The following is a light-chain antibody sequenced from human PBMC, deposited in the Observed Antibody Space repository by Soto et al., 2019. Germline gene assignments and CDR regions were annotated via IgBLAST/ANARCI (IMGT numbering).Light chain of an antibody. J-gene: IGLJ3*02. V-gene: IGLV4-69*01. Sequence: QLVLTQSPSASASRGASVKLTCTLSSGHSNYAIAWHQQQPEKAPRYLMKVNGDGSQKKGDGVSDRFSGSSSGAERHLTISRLQPEDEGAYYCQTWATGFHGVFGGGTKVTVL. CDR2: VNGDGSQ. CDR3: QTWATGFHGV. CDR1: SGHSNYA.